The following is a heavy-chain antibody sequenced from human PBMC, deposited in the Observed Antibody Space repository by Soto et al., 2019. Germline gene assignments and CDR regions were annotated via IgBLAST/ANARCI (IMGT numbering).Heavy chain of an antibody. CDR3: ASPSGSYRGGYYSYGMDV. Sequence: SETLSLTCTVSGGSISSSSYYWGWIRQPPGKGLEWIGSIYYSGSTYYNPSLKSRVTISVDTSKNQFSLKLSSVTAADTAVYYCASPSGSYRGGYYSYGMDVWGQGTTVTVSS. V-gene: IGHV4-39*01. J-gene: IGHJ6*02. D-gene: IGHD1-26*01. CDR1: GGSISSSSYY. CDR2: IYYSGST.